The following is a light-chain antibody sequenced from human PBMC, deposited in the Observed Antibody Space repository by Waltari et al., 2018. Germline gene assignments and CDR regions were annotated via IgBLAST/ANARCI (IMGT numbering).Light chain of an antibody. CDR2: AAS. Sequence: EIVLTQSPGTLSLSQGERATLSCRASQSVSSSSLAWYQQKPGQAPRLLIYAASRRATGIPDRISGSVSETDFTLTLSSLEPEDFAVYYCQQHGSSPFTFGQGTKVEIK. CDR1: QSVSSSS. J-gene: IGKJ2*01. V-gene: IGKV3-20*01. CDR3: QQHGSSPFT.